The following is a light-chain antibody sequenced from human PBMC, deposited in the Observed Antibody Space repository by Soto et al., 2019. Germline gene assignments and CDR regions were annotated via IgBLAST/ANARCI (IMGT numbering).Light chain of an antibody. CDR3: QQYNNWGLA. CDR2: DAS. V-gene: IGKV3D-15*01. CDR1: QNVGTN. Sequence: IVMTQSPATLSVSPGERVTLSCRASQNVGTNLAWYQQKPGQAPRLLIHDASTRATGVPANFSGSGSGTEFSLTINSLQSEDFAVYFCQQYNNWGLAFGGGTKVEIK. J-gene: IGKJ4*01.